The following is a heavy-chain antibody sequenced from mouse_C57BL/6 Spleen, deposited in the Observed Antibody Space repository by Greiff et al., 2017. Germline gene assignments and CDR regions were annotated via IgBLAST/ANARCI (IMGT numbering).Heavy chain of an antibody. Sequence: QVQLQQSGPELVKPGASVKISCKASGYAFSSSWMNWVKQRPGKGLEWIGRIYPGDGDTNYNGKFKGKATLTADKSSSTAYMQLSSLTSEDSAVYFCARSRDSSGTGFDYWGQGTTLTVSS. J-gene: IGHJ2*01. CDR3: ARSRDSSGTGFDY. D-gene: IGHD3-2*02. CDR2: IYPGDGDT. V-gene: IGHV1-82*01. CDR1: GYAFSSSW.